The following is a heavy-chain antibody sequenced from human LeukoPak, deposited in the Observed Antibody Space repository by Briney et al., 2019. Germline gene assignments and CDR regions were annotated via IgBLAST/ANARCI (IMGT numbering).Heavy chain of an antibody. CDR1: GFTFSSYA. CDR2: IRGSGGST. D-gene: IGHD6-19*01. J-gene: IGHJ4*02. CDR3: ARRIAVAGSGLYFDY. V-gene: IGHV3-23*01. Sequence: GGSLRLSCAASGFTFSSYAMSWVRQAPGKGLEWVSAIRGSGGSTYYADSVKGRITISRDNSKNTLYLQMNSLRAEDTAVYYCARRIAVAGSGLYFDYWGQGTLVTVSS.